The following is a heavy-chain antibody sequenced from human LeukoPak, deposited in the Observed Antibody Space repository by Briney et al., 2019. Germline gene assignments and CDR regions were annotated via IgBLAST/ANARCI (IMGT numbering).Heavy chain of an antibody. V-gene: IGHV5-51*01. CDR3: ARSGTDDYGGNSLYFDL. CDR1: GYTFTSYW. D-gene: IGHD4-23*01. CDR2: IYPGDSDT. Sequence: KPGESLKISCKGSGYTFTSYWIAWVRQMPGKGLEWMGIIYPGDSDTRYSPSFQGQVTISADKSISTAYLQWSSLKASDTAMYYCARSGTDDYGGNSLYFDLWGRGTLVTVSS. J-gene: IGHJ2*01.